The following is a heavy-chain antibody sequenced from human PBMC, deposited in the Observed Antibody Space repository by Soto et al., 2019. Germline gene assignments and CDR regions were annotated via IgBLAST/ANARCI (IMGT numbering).Heavy chain of an antibody. J-gene: IGHJ4*02. V-gene: IGHV4-38-2*02. D-gene: IGHD2-21*01. CDR3: ARDISASDGDY. CDR2: IHHSGST. CDR1: GYSISSGYY. Sequence: SETLSLTCSVSGYSISSGYYWGWIRQAPGKGLEWIGNIHHSGSTYYNPSLESRVTISIDTSKNQFSLRLTSVTAADTAIYYCARDISASDGDYWGQGTLVTVPQ.